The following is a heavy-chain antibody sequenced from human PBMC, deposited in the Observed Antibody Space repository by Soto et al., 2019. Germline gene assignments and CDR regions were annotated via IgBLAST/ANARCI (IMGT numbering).Heavy chain of an antibody. CDR1: GDSISDYY. CDR2: ISASGNT. V-gene: IGHV4-4*07. D-gene: IGHD2-2*01. J-gene: IGHJ5*02. CDR3: AREAGYCTSTSCSRLMGRFDP. Sequence: SETLSLTCTVSGDSISDYYWNWIRQPAGKGLEWIGHISASGNTNYNPSLRSRVTMSVDTSKNQFSLKVTSVTAADTAVYFCAREAGYCTSTSCSRLMGRFDPWGRGTLVTVSS.